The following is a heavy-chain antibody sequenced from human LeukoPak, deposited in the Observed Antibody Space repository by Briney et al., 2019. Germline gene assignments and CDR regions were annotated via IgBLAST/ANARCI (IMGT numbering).Heavy chain of an antibody. CDR2: IYGSSRT. J-gene: IGHJ4*02. CDR3: ARDRADGYNYGDYFDN. Sequence: GGFLRLSCAGSGFIVSSNYMSWVRQAAGKGLEWVSVIYGSSRTYYADSVKGRFTISRDNSKNTVYLQMDSLRAEDTAVYYCARDRADGYNYGDYFDNWGQGTLVTVSS. CDR1: GFIVSSNY. V-gene: IGHV3-66*01. D-gene: IGHD5-18*01.